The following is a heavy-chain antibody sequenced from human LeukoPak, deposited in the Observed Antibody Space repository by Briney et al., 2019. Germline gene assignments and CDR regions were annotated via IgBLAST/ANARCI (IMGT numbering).Heavy chain of an antibody. J-gene: IGHJ4*02. CDR2: ISSNRGST. V-gene: IGHV3-64*01. Sequence: PGGSLRLSCAASGFTFSSYAMHWVRQAPGEGLEYVSAISSNRGSTYYANSVKGRFTISRDNSKNTLYLQMGSLRAEDMAVYYCARDLNSSRWGQGTLVTVSS. CDR1: GFTFSSYA. D-gene: IGHD2/OR15-2a*01. CDR3: ARDLNSSR.